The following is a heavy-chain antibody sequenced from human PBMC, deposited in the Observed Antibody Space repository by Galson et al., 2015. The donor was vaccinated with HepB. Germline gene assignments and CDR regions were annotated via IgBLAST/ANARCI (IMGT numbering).Heavy chain of an antibody. CDR2: VKQDGSEK. V-gene: IGHV3-7*03. J-gene: IGHJ4*02. CDR3: AREYPRNNLGPGDY. D-gene: IGHD3-10*01. CDR1: GFTFSSYW. Sequence: SLRLSCAASGFTFSSYWMSWVRQAPGKGLEWVANVKQDGSEKYYMDSVRGRFITSRDNAKNSLYLQMNSLRAEDTAVYYCAREYPRNNLGPGDYWGQGTLVTVSS.